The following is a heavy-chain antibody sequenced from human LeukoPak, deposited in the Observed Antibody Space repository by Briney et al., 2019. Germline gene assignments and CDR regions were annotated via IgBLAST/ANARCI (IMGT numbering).Heavy chain of an antibody. Sequence: QPGRSLRLSCAASGFTFNSYGMHWVRQAPGKGLEWVAVISYDGSNKYYADSVKGRFTISRDNSKNTLYLQMNSLRAEDTAVYYCAKDQTTAWIGHADYWGQGTLVTVSS. J-gene: IGHJ4*02. CDR1: GFTFNSYG. V-gene: IGHV3-30*18. CDR3: AKDQTTAWIGHADY. D-gene: IGHD4-11*01. CDR2: ISYDGSNK.